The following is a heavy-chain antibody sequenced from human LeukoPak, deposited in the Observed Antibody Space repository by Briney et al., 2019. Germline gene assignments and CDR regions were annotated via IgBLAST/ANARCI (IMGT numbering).Heavy chain of an antibody. V-gene: IGHV3-21*01. CDR2: ISSSSSYI. CDR1: GFTFSAYA. D-gene: IGHD1-26*01. Sequence: GGSLRLSCEASGFTFSAYAMTWVRQAPGKGLEWVSSISSSSSYIYYADSVKGRFTISRDNAKNSLYLQMNSLRAEGTAVYYCASHEGWELLYYFDYWGQGTLVTVSS. J-gene: IGHJ4*02. CDR3: ASHEGWELLYYFDY.